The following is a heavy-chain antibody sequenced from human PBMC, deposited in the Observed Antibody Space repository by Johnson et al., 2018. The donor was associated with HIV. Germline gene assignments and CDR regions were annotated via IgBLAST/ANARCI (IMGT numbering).Heavy chain of an antibody. CDR3: ARVGIVATILGAFDI. D-gene: IGHD5-12*01. Sequence: VQLVESGGGVIQPGGSLRLSCAASGFTVSRNYMSWVRQAPGRGLEWVSTIYITGATYFADSVRGRFTISRDNSKNTLYLQMNSLRAEDTAVYYCARVGIVATILGAFDIWGQGTMVTVSS. J-gene: IGHJ3*02. V-gene: IGHV3-66*03. CDR1: GFTVSRNY. CDR2: IYITGAT.